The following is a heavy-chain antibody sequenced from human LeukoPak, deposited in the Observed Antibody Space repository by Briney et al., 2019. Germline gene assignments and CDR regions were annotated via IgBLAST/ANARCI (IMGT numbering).Heavy chain of an antibody. Sequence: SETLSLTCTVSGGTISSYYWSWIRHPPGKGLECIGYIYYSGSTNYNPSLKSRVTISVDTSKNQFSLKLSSVTAADTAVYYCARGLYGSGPVSDYWGQGTLVTVSS. J-gene: IGHJ4*02. CDR2: IYYSGST. V-gene: IGHV4-59*01. CDR1: GGTISSYY. D-gene: IGHD3-10*01. CDR3: ARGLYGSGPVSDY.